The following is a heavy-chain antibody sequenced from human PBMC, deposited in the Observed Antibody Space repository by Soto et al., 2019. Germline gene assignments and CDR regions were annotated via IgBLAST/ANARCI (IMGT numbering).Heavy chain of an antibody. CDR2: IYYSGST. CDR1: GGSISSGDYY. V-gene: IGHV4-30-4*01. Sequence: SETLSLTCTVSGGSISSGDYYWSWIRQPPGKGLEWIGYIYYSGSTYYNPSLKSRVTISVDTSKNQFSLKLSSVTAADTAVYYCARDREVRGATYYYYGMDVWGQGTTVTVPS. J-gene: IGHJ6*02. D-gene: IGHD3-10*01. CDR3: ARDREVRGATYYYYGMDV.